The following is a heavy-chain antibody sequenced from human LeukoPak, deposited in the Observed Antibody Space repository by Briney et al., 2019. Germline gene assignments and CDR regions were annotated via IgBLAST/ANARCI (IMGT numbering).Heavy chain of an antibody. CDR2: INTNTGNP. V-gene: IGHV7-4-1*02. J-gene: IGHJ6*03. Sequence: ASVKVSCKASGYTFTSYAMNWVRQAPVQGLEWMGWINTNTGNPTYAQGFTGRFVSSLDTSVSTAYLQISSLKAEDTAVYYCAREIGYSSGWYSKYYYYYMDVWGKGTTVTVSS. CDR1: GYTFTSYA. D-gene: IGHD6-19*01. CDR3: AREIGYSSGWYSKYYYYYMDV.